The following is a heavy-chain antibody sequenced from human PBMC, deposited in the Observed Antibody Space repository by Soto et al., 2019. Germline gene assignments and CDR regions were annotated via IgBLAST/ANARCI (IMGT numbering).Heavy chain of an antibody. CDR2: IWSDGNNR. J-gene: IGHJ4*02. CDR3: VRVDNWNNEASVS. D-gene: IGHD1-1*01. CDR1: GFMFSNHG. Sequence: QVQLVESGGGVVQPGRSLRLSCAASGFMFSNHGMHWVRQAPGKGLEWVAVIWSDGNNRYYADSVKGRFTISRDNSKNKVFVQMNSLRAEDTAVYYCVRVDNWNNEASVSWGQGTLVTVSS. V-gene: IGHV3-33*01.